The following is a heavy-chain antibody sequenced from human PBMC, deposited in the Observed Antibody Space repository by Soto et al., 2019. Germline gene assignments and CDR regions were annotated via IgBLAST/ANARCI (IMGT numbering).Heavy chain of an antibody. D-gene: IGHD6-25*01. Sequence: SETLSLTCTVSGGAISIYYWSWIRQPAGKGLEWIGRIYTSGSTNYNPSLKSRVTMSVDTSNNQFSLKLRSVTAADTAVYYCARVGSVNALDMWGQGTMITVSS. V-gene: IGHV4-4*07. J-gene: IGHJ3*02. CDR3: ARVGSVNALDM. CDR1: GGAISIYY. CDR2: IYTSGST.